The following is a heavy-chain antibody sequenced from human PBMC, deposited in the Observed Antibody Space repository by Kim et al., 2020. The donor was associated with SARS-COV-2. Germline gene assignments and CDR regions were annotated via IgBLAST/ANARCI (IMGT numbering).Heavy chain of an antibody. Sequence: GGSLRLSCAASGCTFSYYSMNWVRQAPGKGLEGVSYISSSSSPIYYADSVKGRFTGSRDNAKNSLYLQMNSLRDEDTAVYYCAREGQWLSLYYYGMDVWGQGTTVTVSS. CDR3: AREGQWLSLYYYGMDV. J-gene: IGHJ6*02. V-gene: IGHV3-48*02. D-gene: IGHD6-19*01. CDR1: GCTFSYYS. CDR2: ISSSSSPI.